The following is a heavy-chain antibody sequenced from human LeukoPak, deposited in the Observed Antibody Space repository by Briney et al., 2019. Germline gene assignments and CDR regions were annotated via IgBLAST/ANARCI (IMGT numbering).Heavy chain of an antibody. CDR2: ISSSSSYI. CDR3: ARVKGDGAKTYYFDY. D-gene: IGHD4-17*01. CDR1: GFTFSSYS. J-gene: IGHJ4*02. V-gene: IGHV3-21*01. Sequence: PGGSLRLSCAASGFTFSSYSMNWVRQAPGKGLEWVSSISSSSSYIYYADSVKGRFTISRDNAKNSLYLQMNSLRAEDTAVYYCARVKGDGAKTYYFDYWGQGTLVTVSS.